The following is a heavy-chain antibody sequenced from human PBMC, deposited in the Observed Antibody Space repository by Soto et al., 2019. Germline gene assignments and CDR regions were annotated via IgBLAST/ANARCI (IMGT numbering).Heavy chain of an antibody. Sequence: QVQLQQWGTGLLKSSETLSLNCAVYGGSFSPYYWSWVRQPPGKGLEWIGETDQSGGTYYNPSLKSRVTVSLDTSKNQFSLEVKSVTAADTAVYYCANGRGGNKYWGQGTLVTVSS. D-gene: IGHD3-16*01. CDR2: TDQSGGT. J-gene: IGHJ4*02. CDR3: ANGRGGNKY. CDR1: GGSFSPYY. V-gene: IGHV4-34*01.